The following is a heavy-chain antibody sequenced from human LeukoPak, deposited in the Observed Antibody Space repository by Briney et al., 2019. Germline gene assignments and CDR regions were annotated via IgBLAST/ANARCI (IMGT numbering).Heavy chain of an antibody. D-gene: IGHD2-15*01. CDR3: TTIRGFCSGRSCLGY. CDR2: IKSKIDGGTT. Sequence: GGSLRLSCAASGFTFSNAWMSWVRQAPGKGLEWVGRIKSKIDGGTTDYGAPVKGRFTISRDDSKNTLYLQMNSLKSEDTAVYYCTTIRGFCSGRSCLGYWGQGTLVTVSS. V-gene: IGHV3-15*01. J-gene: IGHJ4*02. CDR1: GFTFSNAW.